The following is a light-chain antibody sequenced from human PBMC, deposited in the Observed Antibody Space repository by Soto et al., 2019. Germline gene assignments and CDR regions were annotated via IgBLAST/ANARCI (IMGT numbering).Light chain of an antibody. CDR3: QQRSNWPPT. Sequence: EIVLTQSPATLSLSPGYTATLSCRASQRVSSYLAWYQQQPGQAPRLLIYDASNRATGIPARFSGSGSGTAFTLPISSLDPKDFAVYYCQQRSNWPPTFGGGTKVDIK. J-gene: IGKJ4*01. CDR2: DAS. V-gene: IGKV3-11*01. CDR1: QRVSSY.